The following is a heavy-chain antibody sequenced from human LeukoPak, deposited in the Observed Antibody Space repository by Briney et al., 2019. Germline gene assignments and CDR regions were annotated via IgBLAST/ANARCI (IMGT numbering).Heavy chain of an antibody. J-gene: IGHJ4*02. CDR3: ARDYDSSGYTDY. Sequence: ASVKVSCKASGYTFTGYYMHWVRQAPGQGLEWMGWINPNSGGTNYAQKFQGRVTMTRDTSISTVYMELSRLRSDDTAVYYCARDYDSSGYTDYWGQGTLVTVSS. CDR2: INPNSGGT. CDR1: GYTFTGYY. D-gene: IGHD3-22*01. V-gene: IGHV1-2*02.